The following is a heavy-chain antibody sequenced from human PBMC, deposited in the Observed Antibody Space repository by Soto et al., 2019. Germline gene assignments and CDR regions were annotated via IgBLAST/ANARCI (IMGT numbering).Heavy chain of an antibody. CDR2: ISGSGGST. J-gene: IGHJ6*03. CDR1: GFTFSSYA. V-gene: IGHV3-23*01. D-gene: IGHD2-8*01. CDR3: ATLSGLIYYYYYMDV. Sequence: GGSLRLSCAASGFTFSSYAMSWVRQAPGKGLEWVSAISGSGGSTYYADSVKGRFTISRDNSKNTLYLQMNSLRAEDTAVYYCATLSGLIYYYYYMDVWGKGTTVTVSS.